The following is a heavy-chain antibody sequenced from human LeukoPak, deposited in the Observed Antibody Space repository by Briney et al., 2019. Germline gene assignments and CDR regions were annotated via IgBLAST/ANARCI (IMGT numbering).Heavy chain of an antibody. CDR3: ARVQVSSSSTIAY. Sequence: PGGSLRLSCAASGFTFSSYSMNWVRQAPGKGLEWVSSISSSSSYIYCADSVKGRFTISRDNAKNSLYLQMNSLRAEDTAVYYCARVQVSSSSTIAYWGQGTLVTVSS. D-gene: IGHD6-6*01. V-gene: IGHV3-21*01. J-gene: IGHJ4*02. CDR1: GFTFSSYS. CDR2: ISSSSSYI.